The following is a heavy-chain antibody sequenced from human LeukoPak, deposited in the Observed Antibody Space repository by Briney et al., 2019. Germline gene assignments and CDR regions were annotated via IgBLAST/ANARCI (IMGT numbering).Heavy chain of an antibody. D-gene: IGHD3-22*01. CDR3: ATRRYYYDSSGYYTLYGVVIED. CDR2: IYHSGST. Sequence: PSQTLSLTCTVSGGSISSGGYSWSWIRQPPGKGLEWIGYIYHSGSTYYNPSLKSRVTISVDRSKNQFSLKLSSVTAADTAVYYCATRRYYYDSSGYYTLYGVVIEDWGQGTLVTVSS. CDR1: GGSISSGGYS. V-gene: IGHV4-30-2*01. J-gene: IGHJ4*02.